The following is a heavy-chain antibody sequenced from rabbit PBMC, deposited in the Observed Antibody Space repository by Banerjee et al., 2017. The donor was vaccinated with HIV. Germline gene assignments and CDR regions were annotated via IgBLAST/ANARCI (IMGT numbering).Heavy chain of an antibody. V-gene: IGHV1S45*01. CDR2: IDTGSGNT. Sequence: QEQLVESGGGLVKPEGSLTLTCTASGFTLSSYWMSWVRQAPGKGLEWIGAIDTGSGNTYYATWAKGRFTISKTSSTTVTLQMTSLTAADTATYFCAREGVDAGTSDVIGILGFNLWGQGTLVTVS. CDR3: AREGVDAGTSDVIGILGFNL. D-gene: IGHD8-1*01. J-gene: IGHJ4*01. CDR1: GFTLSSYW.